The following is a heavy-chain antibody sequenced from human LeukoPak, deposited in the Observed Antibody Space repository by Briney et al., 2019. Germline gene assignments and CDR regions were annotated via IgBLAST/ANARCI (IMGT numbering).Heavy chain of an antibody. J-gene: IGHJ3*01. CDR3: ARAITAAPIDAFDV. D-gene: IGHD6-13*01. Sequence: GGSLRLSCAASGFTFSSYEMNWVRQAPGKGLEWVAYISSSGSTIYYADSVKGRFTTSRNNAKNSLYLQMNSLRGEDTAVYYCARAITAAPIDAFDVWGQGTMVTVSS. CDR2: ISSSGSTI. CDR1: GFTFSSYE. V-gene: IGHV3-48*03.